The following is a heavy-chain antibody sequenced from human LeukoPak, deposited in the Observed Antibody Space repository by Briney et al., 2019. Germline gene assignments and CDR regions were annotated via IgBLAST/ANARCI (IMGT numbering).Heavy chain of an antibody. Sequence: GASVKVSCKASGYTFTSYGISWVRQAPGQGLEWMGWISAYNGNTNYAQKLQGRVTMTTDTSTSTAYMELRSLRSDDTAVYYCARDQGSWAVAGTRGAFDIWGQGTMVTVSS. D-gene: IGHD6-19*01. J-gene: IGHJ3*02. CDR3: ARDQGSWAVAGTRGAFDI. CDR2: ISAYNGNT. V-gene: IGHV1-18*01. CDR1: GYTFTSYG.